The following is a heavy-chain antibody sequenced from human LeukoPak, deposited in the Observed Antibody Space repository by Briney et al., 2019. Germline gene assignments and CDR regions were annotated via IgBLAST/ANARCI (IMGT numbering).Heavy chain of an antibody. CDR3: ARGDYGDLY. J-gene: IGHJ4*02. CDR1: GFTFTSYV. D-gene: IGHD4-17*01. Sequence: GGSLRLSCAASGFTFTSYVMHWVRQAPGKGLEWVAVTSSDGNYKYYADSEKGRFTISRDNSKNTLYLQVNSLRAEDTAVYYCARGDYGDLYWGQGTLVTVSS. CDR2: TSSDGNYK. V-gene: IGHV3-30-3*01.